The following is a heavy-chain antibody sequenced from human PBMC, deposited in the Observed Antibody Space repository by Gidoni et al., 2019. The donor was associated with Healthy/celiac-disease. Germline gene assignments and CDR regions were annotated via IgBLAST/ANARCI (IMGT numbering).Heavy chain of an antibody. CDR1: GFTVSSNY. Sequence: EVQLVESGGGLVQPGGSLRLSCAASGFTVSSNYMSWVRQAPGKGLGCVSGIYSGGSTYDADSGKGRFTISRDNSKNTLYLQMNSLRAEDTAVYYCARGPIRRGAFDIWGQGTMVTVSS. CDR2: IYSGGST. CDR3: ARGPIRRGAFDI. D-gene: IGHD1-20*01. J-gene: IGHJ3*02. V-gene: IGHV3-66*01.